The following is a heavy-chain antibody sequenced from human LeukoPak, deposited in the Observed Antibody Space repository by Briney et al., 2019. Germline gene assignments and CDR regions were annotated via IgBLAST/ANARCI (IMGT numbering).Heavy chain of an antibody. CDR3: AREGGFAN. J-gene: IGHJ4*02. CDR1: GFAFRSYN. D-gene: IGHD3-16*01. V-gene: IGHV3-21*01. Sequence: PGGSLRLSCAASGFAFRSYNMNWVRQAPGKGLEWVSSITPSGSYTYYADSVKGRLTISRDNAKNSLYLQMNSLRAEDTAVYCCAREGGFANWGQGTLVTVSS. CDR2: ITPSGSYT.